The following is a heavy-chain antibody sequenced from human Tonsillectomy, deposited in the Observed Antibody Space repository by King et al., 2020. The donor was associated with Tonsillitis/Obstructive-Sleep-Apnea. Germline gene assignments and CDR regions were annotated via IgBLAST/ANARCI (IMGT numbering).Heavy chain of an antibody. D-gene: IGHD4-11*01. Sequence: VQLVESGGGLVKPGGSLRLSCSASGFTFSSYAMHWVRQAPGKGLEYVSDIRSDGSSTYYADSVKGRFTISRDNSKNTLYLQMRSLRVEDTAVYYCVRGGYSNPYFYFWGQGTLVTVSS. J-gene: IGHJ4*02. CDR1: GFTFSSYA. CDR2: IRSDGSST. V-gene: IGHV3-64D*06. CDR3: VRGGYSNPYFYF.